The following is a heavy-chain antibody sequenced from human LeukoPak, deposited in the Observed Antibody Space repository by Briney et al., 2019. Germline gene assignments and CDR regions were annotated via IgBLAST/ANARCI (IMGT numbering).Heavy chain of an antibody. J-gene: IGHJ4*02. CDR1: GGSIRSYF. CDR2: IHHSGTT. D-gene: IGHD3-10*01. Sequence: SETLSLTCTVSGGSIRSYFWSWVRQPPGKGLEWIGHIHHSGTTTYNPSLKSRVAMSIDTSNSQFSLKVNSVTAADTAVYYCVIPHPLNGAGSFSGWGQGNLVIVSS. V-gene: IGHV4-59*08. CDR3: VIPHPLNGAGSFSG.